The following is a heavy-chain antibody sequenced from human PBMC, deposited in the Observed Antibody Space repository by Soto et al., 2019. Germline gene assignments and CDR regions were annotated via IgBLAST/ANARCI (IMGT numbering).Heavy chain of an antibody. D-gene: IGHD2-15*01. V-gene: IGHV4-30-4*01. Sequence: PSETLSLTCTVSGRSISSVNYYWSWIRQPPGKGLEWIGYIYYSGSTYYNPSLRSRVTISVDTSKNQFSLKLSSVTAADTAVYYCARYGSGECNRGSCYSPFDYWGQGTRVNVSS. J-gene: IGHJ4*02. CDR2: IYYSGST. CDR3: ARYGSGECNRGSCYSPFDY. CDR1: GRSISSVNYY.